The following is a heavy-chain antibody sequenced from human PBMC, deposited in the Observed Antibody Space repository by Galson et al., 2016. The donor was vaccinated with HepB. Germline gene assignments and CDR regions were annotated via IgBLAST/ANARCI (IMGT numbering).Heavy chain of an antibody. CDR2: IIPFLGTA. V-gene: IGHV1-69*10. CDR3: VGNYNLWTGCNY. D-gene: IGHD3-3*01. Sequence: SVKVSCKASGGTFSSYVITWVRQAPGQGLEWMGGIIPFLGTANYAQNFQGRVTMTTDTSTTTVYMELRSLRSDDTAVYYCVGNYNLWTGCNYWGQGTQVTVSS. J-gene: IGHJ4*02. CDR1: GGTFSSYV.